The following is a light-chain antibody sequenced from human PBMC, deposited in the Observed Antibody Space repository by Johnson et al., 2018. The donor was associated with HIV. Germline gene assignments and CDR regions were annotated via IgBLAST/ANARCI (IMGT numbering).Light chain of an antibody. J-gene: IGLJ1*01. V-gene: IGLV1-51*01. CDR1: SSNVGNNY. CDR2: DNN. Sequence: QSSLTQPPSVSAAPGQKVTISCSGSSSNVGNNYVSWFQQLPGTAPKLLIYDNNQRPSGIPDQFSGSKSGTSATLGITGLQTGDEADYYCGTWDLSLSAVYVFGTGTKVTVL. CDR3: GTWDLSLSAVYV.